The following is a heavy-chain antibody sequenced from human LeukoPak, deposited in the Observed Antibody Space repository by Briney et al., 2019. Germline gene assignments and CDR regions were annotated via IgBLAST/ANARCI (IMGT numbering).Heavy chain of an antibody. CDR1: GGSISSYY. CDR2: IYKSGST. CDR3: ARSAIDAFDI. D-gene: IGHD6-25*01. V-gene: IGHV4-59*08. Sequence: SSESLSLTCTVSGGSISSYYWSWIRQPPGKGLECIGYIYKSGSTKYNPSLKSRVSISVDTSKNQFSLKLSSVTAADTAVYYCARSAIDAFDIWGQGTMVTVSS. J-gene: IGHJ3*02.